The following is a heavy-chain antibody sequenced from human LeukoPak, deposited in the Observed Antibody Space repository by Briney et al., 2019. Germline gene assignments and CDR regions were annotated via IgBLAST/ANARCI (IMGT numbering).Heavy chain of an antibody. CDR1: GGSISSYY. CDR2: IYYSGGT. D-gene: IGHD6-13*01. V-gene: IGHV4-59*01. CDR3: ARGVAAAGHFDY. J-gene: IGHJ4*02. Sequence: SETLSLTCTVSGGSISSYYWSWIRQPPGKGLEWIGYIYYSGGTNYNPSLKSRVTISVDTSKNQFSLKLSSVTAADTAVYYCARGVAAAGHFDYWGQGTLVTVSS.